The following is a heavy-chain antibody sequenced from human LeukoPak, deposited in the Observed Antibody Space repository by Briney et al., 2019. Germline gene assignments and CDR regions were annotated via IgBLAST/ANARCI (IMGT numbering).Heavy chain of an antibody. CDR1: GGSFSGYY. J-gene: IGHJ3*02. D-gene: IGHD3-22*01. CDR3: ARGPYKYDGSGAFDI. Sequence: SETLSLTCAVYGGSFSGYYWSWIRQPPGKGLEWIGEINHSGSTNYNPSLKSRVTISVDTSKNQFSLKLTSVTAADTAVYYCARGPYKYDGSGAFDIWGQGTMVTVSS. CDR2: INHSGST. V-gene: IGHV4-34*01.